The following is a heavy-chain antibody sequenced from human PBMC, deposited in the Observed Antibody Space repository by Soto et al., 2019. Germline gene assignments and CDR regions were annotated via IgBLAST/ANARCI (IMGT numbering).Heavy chain of an antibody. J-gene: IGHJ2*01. CDR3: ARAISSVTTFYFDL. CDR1: GYTFTSYA. CDR2: INAGNGNT. V-gene: IGHV1-3*01. Sequence: QVQLVQSGAEVKKPRASVKVSCKASGYTFTSYAMHWVRQAPGQRLEWMGWINAGNGNTKYSQKFQGRVTVTRDTSASTAYMELSSLRSEDTAVYYCARAISSVTTFYFDLWGRGTLVTVSS. D-gene: IGHD4-17*01.